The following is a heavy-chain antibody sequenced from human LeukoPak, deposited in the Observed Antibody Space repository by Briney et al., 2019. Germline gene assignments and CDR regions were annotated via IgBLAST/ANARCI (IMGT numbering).Heavy chain of an antibody. V-gene: IGHV4-39*07. CDR3: ARALIDLEIPYYYYMDV. CDR2: IYYSGST. J-gene: IGHJ6*03. CDR1: GGSISSSSYY. Sequence: SETLSLTCTVSGGSISSSSYYWGWIRQPPGKGLEWIGSIYYSGSTYYNPSLKSRVTISVDTSKNQFSLRLSSVTAADTAVYYCARALIDLEIPYYYYMDVWGKGTTVTVSS. D-gene: IGHD1-1*01.